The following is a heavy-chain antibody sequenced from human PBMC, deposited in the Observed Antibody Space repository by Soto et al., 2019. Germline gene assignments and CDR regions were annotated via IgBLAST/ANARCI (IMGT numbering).Heavy chain of an antibody. Sequence: QVQLVESGGGVVQPGRSLRLSCATSGFTFSSYAMHWVRQAPGKGLEWVAVISYDGSNKYYADSVKGRFTLSRDNSKNTLFLQMNSLRSEETAVYYCARDYYSGYCISTSCYAYYLEYWGQGTLVTVSS. CDR3: ARDYYSGYCISTSCYAYYLEY. V-gene: IGHV3-30-3*01. CDR2: ISYDGSNK. J-gene: IGHJ4*02. CDR1: GFTFSSYA. D-gene: IGHD2-2*01.